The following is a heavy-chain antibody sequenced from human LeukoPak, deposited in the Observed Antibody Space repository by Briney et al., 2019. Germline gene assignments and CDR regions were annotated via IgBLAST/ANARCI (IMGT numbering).Heavy chain of an antibody. J-gene: IGHJ3*02. CDR3: ARHIVVVTAIGPFDI. D-gene: IGHD2-21*02. CDR2: IIPIFGTA. Sequence: SVKVSCKASGGTFSSYAISWVRQAPGQGLEWMGGIIPIFGTANYAQKFQGRVTITADESTSTAYMELSSLRSEDTAVYYCARHIVVVTAIGPFDIWGQGTMVTVSS. CDR1: GGTFSSYA. V-gene: IGHV1-69*13.